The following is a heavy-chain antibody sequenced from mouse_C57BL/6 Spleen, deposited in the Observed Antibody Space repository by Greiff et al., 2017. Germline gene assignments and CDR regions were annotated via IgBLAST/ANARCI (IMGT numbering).Heavy chain of an antibody. CDR2: INPSSGYT. D-gene: IGHD2-5*01. V-gene: IGHV1-7*01. CDR3: ERDYSNPVAY. Sequence: QVHVKQSGAELAKPGASVKLSCKASGYTFTSYWMHWVKQRPGQGLEWIGYINPSSGYTKYNQKFKDKATLTADKSSSTAYMQLSSLTYEDSAVYYCERDYSNPVAYWGTGALVTVSA. CDR1: GYTFTSYW. J-gene: IGHJ3*01.